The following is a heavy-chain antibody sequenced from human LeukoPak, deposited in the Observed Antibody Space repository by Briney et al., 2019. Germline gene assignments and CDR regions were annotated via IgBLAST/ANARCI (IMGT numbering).Heavy chain of an antibody. Sequence: SETLSLTCTVSGGSISSGDCYWSWIRQPPGKGLEWIGYIYYSGSTYYNPSLKSRVTISVDTSKNQFSLKLSSVTAADTAVYYCARDLREDAFDIWGQGTMVTVSS. J-gene: IGHJ3*02. V-gene: IGHV4-30-4*08. CDR1: GGSISSGDCY. CDR2: IYYSGST. CDR3: ARDLREDAFDI. D-gene: IGHD5-24*01.